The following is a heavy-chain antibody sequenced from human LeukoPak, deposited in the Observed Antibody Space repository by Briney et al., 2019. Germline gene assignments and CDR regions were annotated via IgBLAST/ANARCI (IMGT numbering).Heavy chain of an antibody. CDR2: TSIGSSPYT. CDR1: GFSFSKSS. CDR3: ASYTLWYGDS. V-gene: IGHV3-21*06. J-gene: IGHJ4*02. D-gene: IGHD3-10*01. Sequence: NTGGSLRLSCAASGFSFSKSSMLWFRQAPGKGLEWVSSTSIGSSPYTYYADSLKGRFTISRDNAKNSVCLQMNSLRPEDTAVYYCASYTLWYGDSWGQGTLVTVSS.